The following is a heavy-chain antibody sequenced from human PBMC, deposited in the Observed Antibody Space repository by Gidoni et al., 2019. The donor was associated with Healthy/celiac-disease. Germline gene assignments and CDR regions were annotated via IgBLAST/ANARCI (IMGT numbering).Heavy chain of an antibody. CDR1: GFAFSSYA. D-gene: IGHD4-4*01. CDR3: ARGYSNYVYRLYYFDY. V-gene: IGHV3-30-3*01. CDR2: ISYDGSNK. Sequence: QVQLVASGGGVVQPGRSLRLSCAASGFAFSSYAMHWVRQAPGKGLEWVAVISYDGSNKYYADSVKGRFTISRDNSKNTLYLQMNSLRAEDTAVYYCARGYSNYVYRLYYFDYWGQGTLVTVSS. J-gene: IGHJ4*02.